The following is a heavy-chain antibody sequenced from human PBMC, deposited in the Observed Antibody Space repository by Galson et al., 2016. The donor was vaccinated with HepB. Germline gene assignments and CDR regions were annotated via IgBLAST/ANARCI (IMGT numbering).Heavy chain of an antibody. Sequence: CAISGDSVSSNSAAWNWIRQSPSRGLEWLGRTYYRSKWYNDYAVSVKSRIIVNPDTSKNQFSLQLNSVTPEDTAVYYCVEHRKGAPYGMDVWGQGTTVTVSS. D-gene: IGHD1/OR15-1a*01. CDR3: VEHRKGAPYGMDV. J-gene: IGHJ6*02. CDR2: TYYRSKWYN. V-gene: IGHV6-1*01. CDR1: GDSVSSNSAA.